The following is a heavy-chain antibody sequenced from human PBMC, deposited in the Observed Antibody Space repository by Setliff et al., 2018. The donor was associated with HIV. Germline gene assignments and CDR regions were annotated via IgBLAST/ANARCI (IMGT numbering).Heavy chain of an antibody. CDR1: GFTLRNYW. J-gene: IGHJ6*02. CDR2: IDGDGSGT. D-gene: IGHD4-4*01. CDR3: VRDITTCWDV. Sequence: LRLSCAASGFTLRNYWMHWVRQAPGKGLVWVSRIDGDGSGTSYADSAQGRFTISRDNAKNTLYLQMNSLRAEDTAVYYCVRDITTCWDVWGQGTTVTVSS. V-gene: IGHV3-74*01.